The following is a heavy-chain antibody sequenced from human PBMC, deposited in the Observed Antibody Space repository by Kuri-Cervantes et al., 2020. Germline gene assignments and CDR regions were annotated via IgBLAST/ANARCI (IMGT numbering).Heavy chain of an antibody. D-gene: IGHD3-16*01. CDR1: GGSVSSYY. Sequence: SQTLSLTCTVSGGSVSSYYWTWIRQPPGKGLESIGYIYSSGSTNYNPSLKSRVTISVDSSKNQFSLKLSSVTATDTAVYYCARGGFLTNAFDIWGQGTTVTVSS. J-gene: IGHJ3*02. V-gene: IGHV4-59*02. CDR3: ARGGFLTNAFDI. CDR2: IYSSGST.